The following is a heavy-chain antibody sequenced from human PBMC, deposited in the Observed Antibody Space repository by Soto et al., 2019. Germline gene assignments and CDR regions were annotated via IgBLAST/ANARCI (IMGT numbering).Heavy chain of an antibody. CDR3: ARLPQEYNYYGMDV. D-gene: IGHD1-1*01. Sequence: SETLSLTCTVSGGSIVTSSYYWVWIRQPPGKGLEWLGHIYYSGDTYYHPSLKSRVTISVDTSRNQFSLRLSSVTAADTAVYYCARLPQEYNYYGMDVWGQGTTVTVSS. J-gene: IGHJ6*02. V-gene: IGHV4-39*01. CDR2: IYYSGDT. CDR1: GGSIVTSSYY.